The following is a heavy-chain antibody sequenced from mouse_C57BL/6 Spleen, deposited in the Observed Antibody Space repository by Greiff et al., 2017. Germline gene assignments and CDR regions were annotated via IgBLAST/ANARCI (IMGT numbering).Heavy chain of an antibody. Sequence: QVQLQQSGAELAKPGASVKLSCKASGYTFTSYWMHWVKQRPGQGLEWIGDINPSSGYTKYNQKFKDKATLTADKSSSTAYMQLSSLTYEDSAVXYCAGDWDAWFAYWGQGTLVTVSA. CDR3: AGDWDAWFAY. D-gene: IGHD4-1*01. J-gene: IGHJ3*01. CDR1: GYTFTSYW. V-gene: IGHV1-7*01. CDR2: INPSSGYT.